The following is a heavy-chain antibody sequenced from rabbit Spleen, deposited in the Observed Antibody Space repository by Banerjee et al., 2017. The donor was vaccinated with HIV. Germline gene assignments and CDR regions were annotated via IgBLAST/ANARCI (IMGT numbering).Heavy chain of an antibody. J-gene: IGHJ6*01. CDR1: GFSFSSSSF. CDR3: ARDTASSFSSYGMDL. D-gene: IGHD3-3*01. CDR2: IDAGSSGFT. V-gene: IGHV1S45*01. Sequence: QEQLVESGGGLIQPGGSLKLSCTASGFSFSSSSFSGDSYMCWVRQAPGKGLEWIACIDAGSSGFTYYATWAIGRFTISKTSSTTVTLQMTSVTAADTATYFCARDTASSFSSYGMDLWGQGTLVTVS.